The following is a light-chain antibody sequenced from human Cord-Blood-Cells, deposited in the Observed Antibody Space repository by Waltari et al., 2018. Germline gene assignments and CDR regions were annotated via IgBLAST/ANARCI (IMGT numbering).Light chain of an antibody. CDR3: CSYAGSSTWV. CDR2: EGS. Sequence: QSALTQPASVSGSPGHSITISCPGTSSDVGSYNLLSWYQPHPGKAPKLKVYEGSKRPSGVSNRFSGSKSGNTASLTISGLQAEDEADYYCCSYAGSSTWVFGGGTKLTVL. CDR1: SSDVGSYNL. J-gene: IGLJ3*02. V-gene: IGLV2-23*01.